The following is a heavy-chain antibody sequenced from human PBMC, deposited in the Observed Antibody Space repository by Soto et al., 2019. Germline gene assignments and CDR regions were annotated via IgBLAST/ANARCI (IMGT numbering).Heavy chain of an antibody. CDR2: ISGSGGST. CDR1: GFTFSSYA. J-gene: IGHJ6*03. D-gene: IGHD4-4*01. CDR3: AKDAPYYSNPLRGYMDV. Sequence: GGSLRLSCAASGFTFSSYAMSWVRQAPGKGLEWVSAISGSGGSTYYADSVKGRFTISRDNSKNTLYLQMNSLRAEDTAVYYCAKDAPYYSNPLRGYMDVWGKGTTVNVSS. V-gene: IGHV3-23*01.